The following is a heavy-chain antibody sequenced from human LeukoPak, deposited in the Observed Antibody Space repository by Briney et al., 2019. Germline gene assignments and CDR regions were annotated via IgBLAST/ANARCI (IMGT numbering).Heavy chain of an antibody. Sequence: ASVKVSCKASGYTFTSYYMHWVRQAPGQGLEWMGIINPSGGSTSYAQKFQGRVTMTRDTSTSTVYMELSSLRSEDTAVYYCARSFGPAVASEYFQHWGQGTLVTVSS. CDR1: GYTFTSYY. V-gene: IGHV1-46*01. CDR3: ARSFGPAVASEYFQH. J-gene: IGHJ1*01. CDR2: INPSGGST. D-gene: IGHD6-19*01.